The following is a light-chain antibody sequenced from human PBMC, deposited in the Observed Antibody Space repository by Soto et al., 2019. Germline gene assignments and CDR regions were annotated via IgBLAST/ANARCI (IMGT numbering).Light chain of an antibody. CDR1: QSVGGN. Sequence: EIVMTQSPATLSVSPGERATLSCRASQSVGGNLAWYQQRPGRAPRLLIYDASTRATDIPARFSCSGSGTEFTLTITNLQSEDFALYYCQQYNNWPLYTVGQGTKLEI. V-gene: IGKV3-15*01. J-gene: IGKJ2*01. CDR2: DAS. CDR3: QQYNNWPLYT.